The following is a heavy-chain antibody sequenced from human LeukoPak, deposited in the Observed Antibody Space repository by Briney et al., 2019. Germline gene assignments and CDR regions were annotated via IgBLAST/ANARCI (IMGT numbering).Heavy chain of an antibody. CDR2: ISSNGGGT. Sequence: GGSLRLSYSASGFTFSTYAMHWVRQAPGKGLEYVSAISSNGGGTYYADSVKGRFTISRDNSKNTLFLQMSSLRAEDTAVYYCVKEQTFFGVVMDIWGQGTMVTVSS. CDR3: VKEQTFFGVVMDI. CDR1: GFTFSTYA. V-gene: IGHV3-64D*09. D-gene: IGHD3-3*01. J-gene: IGHJ3*02.